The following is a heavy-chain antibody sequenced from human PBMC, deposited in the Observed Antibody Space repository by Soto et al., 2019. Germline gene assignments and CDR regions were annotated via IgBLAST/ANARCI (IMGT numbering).Heavy chain of an antibody. CDR1: GGSISSYY. D-gene: IGHD6-19*01. CDR2: IYYSGST. V-gene: IGHV4-59*01. Sequence: QVQLQESGPGLVKPSETLSLTCTVSGGSISSYYWSWIRQPPGKGLEWIGYIYYSGSTNYNPSLKSRVTISVHTSKNQFSLKLSSVTAADTAVYYCARVRWTVAGPGHFDYWGQGTLVTVSS. J-gene: IGHJ4*02. CDR3: ARVRWTVAGPGHFDY.